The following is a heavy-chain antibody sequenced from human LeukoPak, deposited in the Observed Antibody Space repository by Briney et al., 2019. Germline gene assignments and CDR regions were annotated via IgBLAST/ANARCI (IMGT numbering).Heavy chain of an antibody. V-gene: IGHV3-23*01. D-gene: IGHD2-2*01. J-gene: IGHJ4*02. CDR3: AGNIVVVPAAPY. CDR1: GFTFSSYA. Sequence: PGGSLRLSCAASGFTFSSYAMSWVRQAPGKGLEWVSAISGSGGSTYYADSVKGRSTISRDNSKNTLYLQMNSLRAEDTAVYYCAGNIVVVPAAPYWGQGTLVTVSS. CDR2: ISGSGGST.